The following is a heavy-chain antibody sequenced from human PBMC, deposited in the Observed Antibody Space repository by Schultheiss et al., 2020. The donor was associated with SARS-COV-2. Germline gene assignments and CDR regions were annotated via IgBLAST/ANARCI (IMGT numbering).Heavy chain of an antibody. CDR1: GFTFSSYW. Sequence: GESLKISCAASGFTFSSYWMHWVRQAPGKGLVWVSRINSDGSSTSYADSVKGRFTISRDNAKNTLYLQMNSLRAEDTAVYYCASGSSGYLLWGQGTPVTVSS. V-gene: IGHV3-74*01. J-gene: IGHJ4*02. CDR3: ASGSSGYLL. D-gene: IGHD3-22*01. CDR2: INSDGSST.